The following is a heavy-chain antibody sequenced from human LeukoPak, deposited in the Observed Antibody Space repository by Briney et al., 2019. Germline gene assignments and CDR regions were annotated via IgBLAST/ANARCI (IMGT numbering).Heavy chain of an antibody. Sequence: SVKVSCKASGYTFTSYDINWVRQATGQGLEWMGRIIPILGIANYAQKFQGRVTITRDTSASTAYMELSSLRSEDTAVYYCARDRAGIFDYWGQGTLVTVSS. J-gene: IGHJ4*02. CDR1: GYTFTSYD. V-gene: IGHV1-69*04. D-gene: IGHD6-13*01. CDR2: IIPILGIA. CDR3: ARDRAGIFDY.